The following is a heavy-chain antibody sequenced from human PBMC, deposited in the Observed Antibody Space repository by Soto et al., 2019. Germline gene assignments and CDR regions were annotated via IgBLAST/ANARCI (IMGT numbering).Heavy chain of an antibody. CDR3: AKGKSTGDIDWFDP. CDR1: GFTLQNYA. CDR2: LIGGHYGT. V-gene: IGHV3-23*01. Sequence: SVGSLRLSCTASGFTLQNYAMAWVRQAPVKGLEWVSTLIGGHYGTAYSYSVKGRFTVSRDNSKNCLYLQMNSLGVEDTAMYFCAKGKSTGDIDWFDPWGQGSLVTVSS. D-gene: IGHD3-10*01. J-gene: IGHJ5*02.